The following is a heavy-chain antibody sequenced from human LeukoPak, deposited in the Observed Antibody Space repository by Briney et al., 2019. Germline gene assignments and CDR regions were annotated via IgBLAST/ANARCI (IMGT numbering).Heavy chain of an antibody. CDR1: GFTFSSYW. V-gene: IGHV3-74*01. CDR2: INGDGRNI. Sequence: GGSLRLSCVASGFTFSSYWMHWVRQDPRKGLVWVSRINGDGRNINYADSVRGRFTISRDNAKNSLYLQMNSLRAEDTAVYYCAKAQQLWYHFDYWGQGTLVTVSS. CDR3: AKAQQLWYHFDY. D-gene: IGHD5-18*01. J-gene: IGHJ4*02.